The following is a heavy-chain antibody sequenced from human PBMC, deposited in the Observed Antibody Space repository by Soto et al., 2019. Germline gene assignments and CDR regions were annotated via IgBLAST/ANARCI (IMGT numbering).Heavy chain of an antibody. CDR3: AGAHLLTLAAADY. J-gene: IGHJ4*02. V-gene: IGHV4-34*01. Sequence: SETLALTCAVYGGSFSGYCWSWIRQPPGKGLEWIGEINHSGSTNYNPSLKSRVTISVDTSKNQFSLKLSSVTAADTAVYYCAGAHLLTLAAADYWGQGTLVTVSS. CDR2: INHSGST. CDR1: GGSFSGYC. D-gene: IGHD6-13*01.